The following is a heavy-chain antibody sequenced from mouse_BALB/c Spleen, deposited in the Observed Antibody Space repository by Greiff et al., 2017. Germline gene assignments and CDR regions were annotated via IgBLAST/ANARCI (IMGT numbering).Heavy chain of an antibody. D-gene: IGHD1-1*01. CDR2: IYPGDGDT. CDR1: GYAFSSYW. Sequence: VQLQQSGAELVRPGSSVKISCKASGYAFSSYWMNWVKQRPGQGLEWIGQIYPGDGDTNYNGKFKGKATLTADKSSSTAYMQLSSLTSEDSAVYFCARSPHYYGSSYAYAMDYWGQGTSVTVSS. CDR3: ARSPHYYGSSYAYAMDY. V-gene: IGHV1-80*01. J-gene: IGHJ4*01.